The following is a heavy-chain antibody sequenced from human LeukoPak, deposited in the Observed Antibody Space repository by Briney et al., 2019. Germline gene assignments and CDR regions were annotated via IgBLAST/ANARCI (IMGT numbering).Heavy chain of an antibody. CDR1: GYSFTSYW. D-gene: IGHD3-22*01. Sequence: GESLKISCKGSGYSFTSYWIGWVRQMPGKGLEWMGIIYPGDSDTRYSPSFQGQVTISADKSISTAYLQWSSLKASDTAMYYCAREVCYDSSGCDAFDIWGQGTMVTVSS. CDR2: IYPGDSDT. J-gene: IGHJ3*02. CDR3: AREVCYDSSGCDAFDI. V-gene: IGHV5-51*01.